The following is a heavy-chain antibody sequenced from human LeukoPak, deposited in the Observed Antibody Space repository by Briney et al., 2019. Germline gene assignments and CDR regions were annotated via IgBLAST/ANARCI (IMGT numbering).Heavy chain of an antibody. CDR1: GGSISGYY. D-gene: IGHD4-17*01. Sequence: SETLSLTCTVSGGSISGYYWTWVRQPAGKGLEWIGRIYSSGSANYNPSLKSRVTIPVDTSKNQFSLKLSSVTAADTAVYYCARVELNDYGDYFRQDRQYYFDYWGQGTLVTVSS. V-gene: IGHV4-4*07. J-gene: IGHJ4*02. CDR3: ARVELNDYGDYFRQDRQYYFDY. CDR2: IYSSGSA.